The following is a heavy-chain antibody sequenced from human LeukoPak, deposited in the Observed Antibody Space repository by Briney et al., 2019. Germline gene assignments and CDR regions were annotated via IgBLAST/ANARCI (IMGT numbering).Heavy chain of an antibody. V-gene: IGHV4-61*05. D-gene: IGHD4-17*01. Sequence: PSETLSLTCTVSGGSISSSSYYWSWIRQPPGKGLEWIGYIYYSGSTNYNPSLKSRVTISVDTSKNQFSLKLSSVTAADTAVYYCASQRYGDSYWGQGTLVTVSS. CDR2: IYYSGST. J-gene: IGHJ4*02. CDR1: GGSISSSSYY. CDR3: ASQRYGDSY.